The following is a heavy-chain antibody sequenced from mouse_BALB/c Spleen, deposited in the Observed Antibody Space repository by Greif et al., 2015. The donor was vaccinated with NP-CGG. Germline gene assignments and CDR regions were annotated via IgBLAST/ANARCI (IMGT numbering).Heavy chain of an antibody. CDR2: INPGSGGT. CDR3: ARHSSGYAMDY. CDR1: GYAFTNYL. D-gene: IGHD3-1*01. V-gene: IGHV1-54*01. Sequence: QVHVKQSGAELVRPGTSVKVSCKASGYAFTNYLIEWVKQRPGQGLEWIGVINPGSGGTNYNEKFKGKATLTADKSSSTAYMQLSSLTSDDSAVYFCARHSSGYAMDYWGQGTSVTVSS. J-gene: IGHJ4*01.